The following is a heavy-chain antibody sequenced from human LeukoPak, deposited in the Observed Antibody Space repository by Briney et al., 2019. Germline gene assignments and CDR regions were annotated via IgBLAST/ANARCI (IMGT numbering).Heavy chain of an antibody. J-gene: IGHJ4*02. CDR1: GSTFSSYG. CDR3: AKDPSRGYSYDF. V-gene: IGHV3-23*01. D-gene: IGHD5-18*01. CDR2: ISGNGGRT. Sequence: GGSLRLSCAASGSTFSSYGMSWVRQAPGKGLEWVSAISGNGGRTDYADSVKGRFTISRDNSKNTLYLQMNSLRAEDTAIYYCAKDPSRGYSYDFWGQGTLVTVSS.